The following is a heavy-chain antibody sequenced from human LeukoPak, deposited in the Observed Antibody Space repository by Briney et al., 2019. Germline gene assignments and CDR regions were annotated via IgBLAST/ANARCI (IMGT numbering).Heavy chain of an antibody. Sequence: PSETLSLTCTVSGGSISSGGYYWRWVRQHPGKGLEWIGYIYYSGSTYYHPSLKSRVTIPVDTSKNQFSLKLSSVTAADTAVYYCARDGGYCSGGSCFLVYYYYYMDVWGKGTTVTGSS. V-gene: IGHV4-31*03. CDR1: GGSISSGGYY. CDR3: ARDGGYCSGGSCFLVYYYYYMDV. D-gene: IGHD2-15*01. CDR2: IYYSGST. J-gene: IGHJ6*03.